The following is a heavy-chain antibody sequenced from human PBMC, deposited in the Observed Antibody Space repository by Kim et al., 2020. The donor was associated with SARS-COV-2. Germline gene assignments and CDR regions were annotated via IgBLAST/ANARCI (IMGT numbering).Heavy chain of an antibody. CDR2: LQGDESKK. V-gene: IGHV3-7*01. Sequence: GGSLRLSCAASGFALSNYWMSWVRQAPGKGLEWVTTLQGDESKKYYVDSVKGRFTISRDNSKNSLYLQMSSLRAEDTAVYYCARDLLDYWGQGTLVTVSS. D-gene: IGHD1-26*01. CDR1: GFALSNYW. J-gene: IGHJ4*02. CDR3: ARDLLDY.